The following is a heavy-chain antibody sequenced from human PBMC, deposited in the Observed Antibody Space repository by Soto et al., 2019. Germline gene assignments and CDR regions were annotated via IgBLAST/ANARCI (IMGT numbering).Heavy chain of an antibody. V-gene: IGHV3-74*01. CDR3: ARDSSITISTQGYYYYYYYMDV. J-gene: IGHJ6*03. CDR1: GFTFSSYW. D-gene: IGHD3-9*01. CDR2: INSDGSST. Sequence: GGSLRLSCAASGFTFSSYWMHWVRQAPGKGLVWVSRINSDGSSTSYADSVKGRFTISRDNAKNTLYLQMNSLRAEDTAVYYCARDSSITISTQGYYYYYYYMDVWGKGTTVT.